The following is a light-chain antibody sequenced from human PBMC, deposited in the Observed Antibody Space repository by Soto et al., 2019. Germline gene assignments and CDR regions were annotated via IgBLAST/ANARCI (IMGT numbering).Light chain of an antibody. Sequence: DIQMTQSPSPLSASVGDRVTIACRASQSIRRYLDWYQQKPGKAPELLIYAASSLQGGVPPRFSGSGSGTDSTRTSSSVQPEAFATYFCQQCYSNPETCGPGTKMDTK. CDR1: QSIRRY. J-gene: IGKJ3*01. CDR2: AAS. CDR3: QQCYSNPET. V-gene: IGKV1-39*01.